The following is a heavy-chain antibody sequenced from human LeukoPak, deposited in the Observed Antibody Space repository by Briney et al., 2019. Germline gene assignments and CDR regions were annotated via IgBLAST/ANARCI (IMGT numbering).Heavy chain of an antibody. CDR3: AKTASSSGE. CDR2: ISSSADKT. Sequence: GGSLRLSCAASGFTFRTTGMSWVRQAPGKGLEWVSGISSSADKTYYTDSVRGRFSVFRDNSRNTLYLQMNNLRVEDTALYYCAKTASSSGEWGQGTLVTVSS. CDR1: GFTFRTTG. V-gene: IGHV3-23*01. J-gene: IGHJ4*02. D-gene: IGHD6-6*01.